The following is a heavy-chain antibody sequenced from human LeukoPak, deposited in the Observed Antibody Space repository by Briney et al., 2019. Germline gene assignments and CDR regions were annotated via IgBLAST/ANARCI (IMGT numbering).Heavy chain of an antibody. CDR2: ISGSGGST. CDR3: ATRYCSGTSCYRGAFDV. V-gene: IGHV3-23*01. Sequence: GGSLRPSCAASGFTFSSYAMSWVRQAPGKGLEWVSAISGSGGSTYYADSVKGRFTISRDNSKNTLHLQMNNLRADDTAVYYCATRYCSGTSCYRGAFDVWGQGTMVTVSS. CDR1: GFTFSSYA. D-gene: IGHD2-2*02. J-gene: IGHJ3*01.